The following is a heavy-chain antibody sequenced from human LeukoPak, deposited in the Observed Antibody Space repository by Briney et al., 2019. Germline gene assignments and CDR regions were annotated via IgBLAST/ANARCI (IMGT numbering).Heavy chain of an antibody. D-gene: IGHD3-10*01. CDR1: GYTLTSHD. CDR3: ARDLYGSGSSGFDP. CDR2: MNPKSGDT. V-gene: IGHV1-8*01. Sequence: ASVKVSCKASGYTLTSHDINWVRQAAGQGLEWMGWMNPKSGDTGYAQKFQDRVAMTRDTSINTVYMELSSLTSEDTAVYYCARDLYGSGSSGFDPWGQGILVTVS. J-gene: IGHJ5*02.